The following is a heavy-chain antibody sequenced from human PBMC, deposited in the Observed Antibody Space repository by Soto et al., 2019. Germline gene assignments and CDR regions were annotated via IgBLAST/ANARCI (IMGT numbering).Heavy chain of an antibody. CDR2: INAGNGNT. CDR3: ARDRRIVVVTHYFDY. Sequence: GASVKVSCTASGYTFTSYAMHWVRQAPGQRLEWMGWINAGNGNTKYSQKFQGRVTITRDTSASTAYMELSSLRSEDTAVYYCARDRRIVVVTHYFDYWGQGTLVTVSS. V-gene: IGHV1-3*01. D-gene: IGHD3-22*01. CDR1: GYTFTSYA. J-gene: IGHJ4*02.